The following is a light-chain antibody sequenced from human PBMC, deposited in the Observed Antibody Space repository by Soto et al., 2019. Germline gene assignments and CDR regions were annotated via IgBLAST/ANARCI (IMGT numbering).Light chain of an antibody. J-gene: IGLJ3*02. CDR1: SSNIGAGHD. CDR3: QSFDSSLNGWV. V-gene: IGLV1-40*01. CDR2: GNT. Sequence: QSVLTQPPSVSGAPGQRVTISCTGSSSNIGAGHDVHWYQQVPGTAPQLLVSGNTNRPSWVPDRFSGSNSGTSASLAITGLQAEDEADYYCQSFDSSLNGWVFGGGTKLTVL.